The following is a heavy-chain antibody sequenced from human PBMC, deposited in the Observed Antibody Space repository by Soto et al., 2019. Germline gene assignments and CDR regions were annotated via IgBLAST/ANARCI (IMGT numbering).Heavy chain of an antibody. CDR3: TRHDRVATIRWNAFDI. D-gene: IGHD5-12*01. Sequence: EVQLVESGGGLVQPGGSLKLSCAASGFTFSGSAMHWVRQASGKGLEWVGRIRSKANSYATAYAASVKGRFTISRDDSKNTAYLQMNSLKTEDTAVYYCTRHDRVATIRWNAFDIWGQGTMVTVSS. J-gene: IGHJ3*02. CDR1: GFTFSGSA. V-gene: IGHV3-73*01. CDR2: IRSKANSYAT.